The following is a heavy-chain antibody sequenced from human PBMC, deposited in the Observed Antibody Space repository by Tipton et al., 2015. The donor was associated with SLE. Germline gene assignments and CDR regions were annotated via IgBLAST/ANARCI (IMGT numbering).Heavy chain of an antibody. J-gene: IGHJ3*02. D-gene: IGHD5-12*01. V-gene: IGHV4-59*01. CDR3: ARGGYWAGAFDI. CDR1: GGSISSYY. CDR2: IYYSGST. Sequence: TLSLTCTVSGGSISSYYWSWIRQPPGKGLEWIGYIYYSGSTNYNPSLKSRVTISVDTSKNQFSLKLSSVTAADTAVYYCARGGYWAGAFDIWGQGTMVTVSS.